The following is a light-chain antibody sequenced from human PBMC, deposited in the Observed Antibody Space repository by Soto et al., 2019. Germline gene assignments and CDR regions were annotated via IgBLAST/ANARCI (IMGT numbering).Light chain of an antibody. Sequence: DIQMTQSPSSVSASVGDRVTITCRATQGISTSLAWYQQKPGKAPKLLIYGVSTLQSGVPSRFSGSGSGTDFTLTISSLQPEDFATYYCQQTNSFPWTFGQGTKVEIK. CDR3: QQTNSFPWT. J-gene: IGKJ1*01. V-gene: IGKV1-12*01. CDR1: QGISTS. CDR2: GVS.